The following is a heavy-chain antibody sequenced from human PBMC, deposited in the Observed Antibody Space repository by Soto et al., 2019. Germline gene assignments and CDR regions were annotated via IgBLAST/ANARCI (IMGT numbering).Heavy chain of an antibody. CDR3: TRDIRIVIVPGDTGGDYYYVMEV. CDR2: ISDKSGDT. J-gene: IGHJ6*02. V-gene: IGHV1-18*01. D-gene: IGHD1-26*01. Sequence: VQSGGEVKKPGASVKVSCQASGYTFTSYGITWVRQAPGQRFERMGWISDKSGDTIYAQKFEDRVTMTTDTATSTATLELRSLRSDESAVYYCTRDIRIVIVPGDTGGDYYYVMEVWGQGTTVFVS. CDR1: GYTFTSYG.